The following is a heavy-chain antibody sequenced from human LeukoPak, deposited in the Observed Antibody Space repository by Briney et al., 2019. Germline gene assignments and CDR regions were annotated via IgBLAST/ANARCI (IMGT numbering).Heavy chain of an antibody. CDR2: ISGSGAST. CDR1: GFTFSTNA. CDR3: AKDVGKWESLHFFDY. D-gene: IGHD1-26*01. Sequence: GGSLRLSCLTSGFTFSTNAMSWVRQAPGKGLEWISGISGSGASTYYADSVTGRFTISRDNSRNTLYLQMNSLRGDTAVYYCAKDVGKWESLHFFDYWGQGTLVTVSS. V-gene: IGHV3-23*01. J-gene: IGHJ4*02.